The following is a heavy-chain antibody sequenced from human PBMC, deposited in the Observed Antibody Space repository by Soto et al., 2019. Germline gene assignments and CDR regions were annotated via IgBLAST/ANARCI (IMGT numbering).Heavy chain of an antibody. J-gene: IGHJ4*02. V-gene: IGHV1-3*01. CDR3: ARGSGDFDY. Sequence: QVQLVQSGSEVQKPGASVNVSCTASGYTFAAFALHWVRQAPGQRLEWMGWINAGNGNTQHSQKFQGRVIITRDTSASTDYMELSSLRSEETAVYYCARGSGDFDYWGQGTLVTVSS. CDR2: INAGNGNT. CDR1: GYTFAAFA. D-gene: IGHD6-19*01.